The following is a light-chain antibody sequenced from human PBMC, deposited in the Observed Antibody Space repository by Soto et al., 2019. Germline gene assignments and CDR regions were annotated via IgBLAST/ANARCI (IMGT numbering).Light chain of an antibody. CDR1: ESVNSNY. Sequence: EIVLTQSPVTLSLSPGESATLSCRASESVNSNYLAWYQQKPGQAPRLLIFGASSRATGIPNRFSGSGSGTDFTLTISGLGPEDFAVYYCHQYGLLPRHPFGQGTKLEIK. CDR3: HQYGLLPRHP. J-gene: IGKJ2*01. CDR2: GAS. V-gene: IGKV3-20*01.